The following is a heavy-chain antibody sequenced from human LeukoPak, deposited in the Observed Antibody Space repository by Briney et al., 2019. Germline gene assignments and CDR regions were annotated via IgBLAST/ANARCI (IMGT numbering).Heavy chain of an antibody. CDR1: GGSISGSDYY. CDR2: MYYTGLS. Sequence: PSETLSLTCSVSGGSISGSDYYWSWIRQPPGKGLEWIGYMYYTGLSYYNPSLKSRVTISVDTSKNQFSLKLSSVTAADTAVYYCARDRHGYPDYWGQGTLVTVSS. D-gene: IGHD3-22*01. CDR3: ARDRHGYPDY. V-gene: IGHV4-30-4*01. J-gene: IGHJ4*02.